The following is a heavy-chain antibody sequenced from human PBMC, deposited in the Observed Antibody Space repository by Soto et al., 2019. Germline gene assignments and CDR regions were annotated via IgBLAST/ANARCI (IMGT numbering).Heavy chain of an antibody. V-gene: IGHV4-30-4*01. D-gene: IGHD6-6*01. J-gene: IGHJ5*02. Sequence: QVQLQESGPGLVKPSQTLSLTCTVSGGSISSGDYYWSWIRQPPGKGLEWIGYIYHSGSTYYNPSLKSRVTISVNTSKNQSSLKPSSVTAADTAVYYCARERPDGARLDPWGQGTLVTVSS. CDR1: GGSISSGDYY. CDR3: ARERPDGARLDP. CDR2: IYHSGST.